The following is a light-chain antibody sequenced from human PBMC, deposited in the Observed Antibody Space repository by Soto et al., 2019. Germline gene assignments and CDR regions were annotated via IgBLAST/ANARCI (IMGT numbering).Light chain of an antibody. CDR3: QSYDSSLSGYV. V-gene: IGLV1-40*01. CDR1: SSNIGAGYD. J-gene: IGLJ1*01. CDR2: GNS. Sequence: SVLAQPPPVSGAPGQRVTLSCPGNSSNIGAGYDVHWYQQLPGTAPKLLIYGNSNRPSGVPDRFSGSKSGTSASLAITGLQAEDEADYYCQSYDSSLSGYVFGTGTKVTVL.